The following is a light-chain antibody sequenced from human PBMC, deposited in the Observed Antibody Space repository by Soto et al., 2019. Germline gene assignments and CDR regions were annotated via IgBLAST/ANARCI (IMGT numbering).Light chain of an antibody. CDR2: AAS. J-gene: IGKJ5*01. Sequence: IQMTQSPSSLSASVGDRVTITCRASQGIRNDLGWYQQKPGKAHKLXIFAASTLQSGVPSRFSGSGYGTACTITISSLQPEDVATYDCQQFNSYPITFGQGTRLEIK. CDR3: QQFNSYPIT. V-gene: IGKV1-17*01. CDR1: QGIRND.